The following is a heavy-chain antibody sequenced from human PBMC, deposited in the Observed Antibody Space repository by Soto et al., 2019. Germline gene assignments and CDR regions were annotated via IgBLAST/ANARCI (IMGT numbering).Heavy chain of an antibody. J-gene: IGHJ6*02. CDR3: VRSRVFIAVAGMANYYYYDVMDV. V-gene: IGHV6-1*01. D-gene: IGHD6-19*01. Sequence: PSQTLSLTCAISGDSVSSDSAAWNWIRQSPSRGLEWLGRTYYRSKWYNDYAVSVNGRITINPDTSKNHFSLQLNSVTPEDTAVNYCVRSRVFIAVAGMANYYYYDVMDVRARGTTVPVSS. CDR2: TYYRSKWYN. CDR1: GDSVSSDSAA.